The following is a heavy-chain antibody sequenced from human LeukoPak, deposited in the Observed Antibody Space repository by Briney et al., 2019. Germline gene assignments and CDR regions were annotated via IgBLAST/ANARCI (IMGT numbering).Heavy chain of an antibody. CDR3: AGLSGGLPRRNYYYMDV. J-gene: IGHJ6*03. V-gene: IGHV3-20*01. CDR2: INWNGGST. CDR1: GVTFDHYG. D-gene: IGHD4-23*01. Sequence: GGSLRLSCAASGVTFDHYGMSWVRQAPGKGLEWVSGINWNGGSTGYADSVKGRFTISRDNAKNSMYLQMNSLRGKDMSSDDCAGLSGGLPRRNYYYMDVWGKGTTVTVSS.